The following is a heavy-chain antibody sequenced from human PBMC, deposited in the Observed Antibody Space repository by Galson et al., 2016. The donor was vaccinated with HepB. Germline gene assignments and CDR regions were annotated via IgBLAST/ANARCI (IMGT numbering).Heavy chain of an antibody. J-gene: IGHJ4*02. CDR1: GYSFSTYS. CDR3: ARGWATAEGVDY. D-gene: IGHD3-16*01. Sequence: QSGAEVKKPGESLKISCKGSGYSFSTYSIGWVRQMPGKGLEWMGLIYPGDSDTRYSPSFQGQVIISVDKSISTAYLQWISLKASDTAMYYCARGWATAEGVDYWGQGTLVTVSS. CDR2: IYPGDSDT. V-gene: IGHV5-51*01.